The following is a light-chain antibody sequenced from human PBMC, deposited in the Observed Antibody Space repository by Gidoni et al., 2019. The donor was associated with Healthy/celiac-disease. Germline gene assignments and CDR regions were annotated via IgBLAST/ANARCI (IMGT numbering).Light chain of an antibody. J-gene: IGLJ2*01. V-gene: IGLV1-40*01. CDR2: GNS. Sequence: QSVLTQPPSVSGAPGPRVTISCTGSSSNIGGGYDVHWYQQLPGTAPKLPIYGNSNRPSGVPDRFSGSKSGTSASRAITGLQAEDEADYYCQTYDSSLSVVFGGGTKLTVL. CDR1: SSNIGGGYD. CDR3: QTYDSSLSVV.